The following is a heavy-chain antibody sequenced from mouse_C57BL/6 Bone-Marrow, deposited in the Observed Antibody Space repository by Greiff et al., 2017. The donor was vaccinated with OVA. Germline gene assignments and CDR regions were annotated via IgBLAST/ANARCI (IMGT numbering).Heavy chain of an antibody. D-gene: IGHD1-1*01. CDR1: GYSFTDYN. V-gene: IGHV1-39*01. CDR2: INPNYGTT. CDR3: AFYYVSSYRYFDV. Sequence: VQLQQSGPELVKPGASVKISCKASGYSFTDYNMNWVKQSNGKSLEWIGVINPNYGTTSYNQKFKGKATLTVDQSSSTAYMQLNSLTSEYSAVYYCAFYYVSSYRYFDVWGTGTTVTVSS. J-gene: IGHJ1*03.